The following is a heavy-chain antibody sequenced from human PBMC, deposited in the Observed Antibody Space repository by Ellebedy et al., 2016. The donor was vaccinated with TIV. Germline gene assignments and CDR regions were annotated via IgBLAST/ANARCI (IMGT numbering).Heavy chain of an antibody. CDR3: VRAIGSSSSY. D-gene: IGHD6-6*01. Sequence: GESLKISXAASGFTFSNAWMSWVRQAPGKGLEWVANIKQDGSEKFYVDSVKGRFTISRDNAKNSLYLQMNSLRVDDTAVYYCVRAIGSSSSYWGQGTLVTVSS. CDR1: GFTFSNAW. V-gene: IGHV3-7*04. J-gene: IGHJ4*02. CDR2: IKQDGSEK.